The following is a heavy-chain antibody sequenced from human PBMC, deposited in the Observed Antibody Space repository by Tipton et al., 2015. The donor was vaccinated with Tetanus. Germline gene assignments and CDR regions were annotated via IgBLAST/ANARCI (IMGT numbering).Heavy chain of an antibody. D-gene: IGHD1-26*01. V-gene: IGHV1-69*01. Sequence: QLVQSGAEVKKPGSSVKVSCKASGDTFSSYAISWMRQAPGQGLEWMGGIIPSLGSTTYAPKFQGRITITADEVTTTAYMEVSSLTSEDTAGFYGARGGSYLGIFYYYAMDVWGQGTTGTVSS. CDR2: IIPSLGST. CDR1: GDTFSSYA. J-gene: IGHJ6*01. CDR3: ARGGSYLGIFYYYAMDV.